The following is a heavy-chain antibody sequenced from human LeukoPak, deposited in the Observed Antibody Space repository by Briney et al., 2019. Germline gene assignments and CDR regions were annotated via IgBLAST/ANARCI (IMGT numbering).Heavy chain of an antibody. Sequence: ASETLSLTCTASGGSISSSSYYWGWIRQSPGKGLEWIGSVYYSGRTYYNPSLKSRVTISGDTSKTQFSLRLGSVTAADTAVYYCARQDSSGRDYWGQGTLVTVSS. CDR1: GGSISSSSYY. V-gene: IGHV4-39*01. D-gene: IGHD4-11*01. CDR3: ARQDSSGRDY. CDR2: VYYSGRT. J-gene: IGHJ4*02.